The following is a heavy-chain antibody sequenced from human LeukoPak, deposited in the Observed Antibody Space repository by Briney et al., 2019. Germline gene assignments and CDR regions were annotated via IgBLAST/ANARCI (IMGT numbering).Heavy chain of an antibody. CDR3: ASGPESYYFDY. J-gene: IGHJ4*02. Sequence: SETLSLTCTVSGYSISSGYYWGWIRQPPGKELEWIGYVYYSGNTNYNPSLKSRVTISLDTSKNHLSLKMTSVTVADTAMYYCASGPESYYFDYWGQGALVTVSS. CDR2: VYYSGNT. V-gene: IGHV4-61*03. CDR1: GYSISSGYY.